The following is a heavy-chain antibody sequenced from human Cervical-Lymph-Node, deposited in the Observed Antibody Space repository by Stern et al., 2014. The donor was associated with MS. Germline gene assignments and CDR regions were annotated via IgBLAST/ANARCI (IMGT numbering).Heavy chain of an antibody. V-gene: IGHV1-8*01. J-gene: IGHJ4*02. CDR3: ARSKSSGDFDY. CDR1: GYTFTNYD. D-gene: IGHD6-19*01. CDR2: MNPNSGNT. Sequence: QVQLVQSGAEVKKPGASVKGSCKASGYTFTNYDISWVRQATGQGLEWMGWMNPNSGNTGYAQKFQGRVTMTRDTSITTAYMELKSLRSEDTAVYYCARSKSSGDFDYWGQGTLVTVSS.